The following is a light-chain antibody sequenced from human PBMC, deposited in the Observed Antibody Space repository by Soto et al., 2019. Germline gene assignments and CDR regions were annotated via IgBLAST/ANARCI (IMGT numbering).Light chain of an antibody. CDR2: GAS. CDR3: QQYNNWPPYT. V-gene: IGKV3-15*01. CDR1: QSVYKN. Sequence: EIVMTQSPGTLSVSPGEIATLSCGASQSVYKNLAWCQQKPGQPPRLLIYGASTRATGLPDRFSGSGSGTEFTLTISSLQSEDFAVYYCQQYNNWPPYTFGQGTKLEIK. J-gene: IGKJ2*01.